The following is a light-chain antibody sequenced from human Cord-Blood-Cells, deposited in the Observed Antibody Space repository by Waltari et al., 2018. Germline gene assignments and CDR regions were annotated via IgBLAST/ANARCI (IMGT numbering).Light chain of an antibody. V-gene: IGKV3-11*01. J-gene: IGKJ2*01. CDR1: QSVSSY. CDR2: DAS. CDR3: QQRSNWLYT. Sequence: EIVLTQSPATLSLSPGERSTLPCRASQSVSSYLAWYQQKPGQAPRLLIYDASNSATGIPARFSGSGSGTDFTLTISSLEPEDFAVYYCQQRSNWLYTFGQGTKLEIK.